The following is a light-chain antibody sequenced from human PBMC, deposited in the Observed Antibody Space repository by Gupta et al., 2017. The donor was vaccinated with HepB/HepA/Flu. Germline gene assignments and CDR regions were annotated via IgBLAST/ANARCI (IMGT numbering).Light chain of an antibody. V-gene: IGLV2-14*03. CDR1: SSDVGGYNY. CDR3: TSYTSSDSLV. Sequence: QSALTQPASVAGSPGQSITISCTGTSSDVGGYNYVSWYQQHPGKAPKGIMYDVSNRPSGVSDRFSASKSGHTASLTISGLQAEDEADDYCTSYTSSDSLVFGGGTKVTVL. CDR2: DVS. J-gene: IGLJ2*01.